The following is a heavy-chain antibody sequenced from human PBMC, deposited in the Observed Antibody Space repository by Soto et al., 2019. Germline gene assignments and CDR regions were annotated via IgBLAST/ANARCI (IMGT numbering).Heavy chain of an antibody. CDR1: GFTFSSYG. J-gene: IGHJ6*02. D-gene: IGHD5-12*01. CDR2: IWYDGSNK. CDR3: ARDSANVDIVATIWSRHYGMDV. V-gene: IGHV3-33*01. Sequence: QVQLVESGGGVVQPGRSLRLSCAASGFTFSSYGMHWVRQAPGKGLEWVAVIWYDGSNKYYADSVKGRFTISRDNSKNTLYLHMNSLRAEDTAVYYCARDSANVDIVATIWSRHYGMDVWGQGTTVTVSS.